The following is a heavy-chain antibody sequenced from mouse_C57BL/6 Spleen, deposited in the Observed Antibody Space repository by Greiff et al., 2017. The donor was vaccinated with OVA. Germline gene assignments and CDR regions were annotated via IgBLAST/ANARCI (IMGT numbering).Heavy chain of an antibody. CDR3: ARHEEAHYYGSSYGFDY. J-gene: IGHJ2*01. D-gene: IGHD1-1*01. CDR2: FYPGSGSI. CDR1: GYTFTEYT. V-gene: IGHV1-62-2*01. Sequence: QVQLKQSGAELVKPGASVKLSCKASGYTFTEYTIHWVKQRSGQGLEWIGWFYPGSGSIKYNEKFKDKATLTADKSSSTVYMELSRLTSEDSAVYFCARHEEAHYYGSSYGFDYWGQGTTLTVSS.